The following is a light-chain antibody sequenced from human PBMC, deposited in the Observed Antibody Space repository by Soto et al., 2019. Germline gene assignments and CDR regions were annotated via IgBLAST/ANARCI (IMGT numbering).Light chain of an antibody. CDR2: VAS. CDR3: QQYNNWPPL. V-gene: IGKV3-15*01. J-gene: IGKJ5*01. CDR1: QSVSNN. Sequence: EIVMTQSPATLSVSPGERATLSCRASQSVSNNLAWYQQKPGQAPRLLIFVASTRATGIPARFSGSGSGTEFTLTISSLQSEDFAVYYCQQYNNWPPLFGQGTRLEIK.